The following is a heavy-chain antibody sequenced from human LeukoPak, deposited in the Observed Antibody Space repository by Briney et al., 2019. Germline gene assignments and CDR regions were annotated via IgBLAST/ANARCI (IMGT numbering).Heavy chain of an antibody. Sequence: GRSLRLSCAASGFTFSSYGMHWVRQAPGKGLEWVAVISYDGSNKYYADSVKGRFTISRDNSKNTLYLQMNSLRAEDTAVCYCAKERTSTDYDILTGYCLDYWGQGTLVTVSS. CDR3: AKERTSTDYDILTGYCLDY. V-gene: IGHV3-30*18. D-gene: IGHD3-9*01. CDR2: ISYDGSNK. J-gene: IGHJ4*02. CDR1: GFTFSSYG.